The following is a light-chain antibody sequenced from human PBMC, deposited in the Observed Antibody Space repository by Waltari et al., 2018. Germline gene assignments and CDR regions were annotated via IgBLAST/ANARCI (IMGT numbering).Light chain of an antibody. CDR1: SSDGGGYNY. Sequence: QSALTPPASVSGSPGQSITISCTGTSSDGGGYNYVPWYQQHPGKAPKLMIYEVSNRPSGVSNRFSGSKSGNTASLTISGLQAEDEADYYCSSYTSSSTLVFGGGTKLTVL. CDR2: EVS. J-gene: IGLJ2*01. CDR3: SSYTSSSTLV. V-gene: IGLV2-14*01.